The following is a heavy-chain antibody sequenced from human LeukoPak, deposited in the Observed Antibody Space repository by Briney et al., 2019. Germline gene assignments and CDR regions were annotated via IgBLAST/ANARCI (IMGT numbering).Heavy chain of an antibody. CDR2: MRCRGVST. CDR3: ACAMGSGNYGTFDY. J-gene: IGHJ4*02. Sequence: GASLRLSCAASGFTFSNFAMSWVRQAPGKGLGWVSTMRCRGVSTFYADFVKGGFTISIANSKNTLYLQMNSLRAEDTALYYCACAMGSGNYGTFDYWGQGTLVTVSS. D-gene: IGHD1-26*01. CDR1: GFTFSNFA. V-gene: IGHV3-23*01.